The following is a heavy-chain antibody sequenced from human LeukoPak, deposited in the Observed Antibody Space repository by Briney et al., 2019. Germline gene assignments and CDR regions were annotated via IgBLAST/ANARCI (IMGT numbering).Heavy chain of an antibody. D-gene: IGHD3-3*01. CDR2: IIPIFGTA. J-gene: IGHJ6*03. V-gene: IGHV1-69*05. CDR1: GGTFSSYA. CDR3: ARASSTIFGVVDYYYYYMDV. Sequence: ASVKVSFKASGGTFSSYAISWVRQAPGQGLEWMGGIIPIFGTANYAQKFQGRVTITTDESTSTAYMELSSLRSEDTAVYYCARASSTIFGVVDYYYYYMDVWGKGTTVTVSS.